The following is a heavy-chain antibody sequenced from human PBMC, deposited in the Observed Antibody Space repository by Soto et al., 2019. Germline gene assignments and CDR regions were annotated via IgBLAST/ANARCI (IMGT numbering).Heavy chain of an antibody. CDR2: MNPNSGNT. J-gene: IGHJ4*02. V-gene: IGHV1-8*01. D-gene: IGHD3-3*01. Sequence: VASVKVSCKASGYTFTSYDINWVRQATGQGLEWMGWMNPNSGNTGYAQKFQGRVTMTRNTSISTAYMELSSLRSEDTAVYYCARATRRITIFGVVTKIAPYYFDYWGQGTRVTVSS. CDR1: GYTFTSYD. CDR3: ARATRRITIFGVVTKIAPYYFDY.